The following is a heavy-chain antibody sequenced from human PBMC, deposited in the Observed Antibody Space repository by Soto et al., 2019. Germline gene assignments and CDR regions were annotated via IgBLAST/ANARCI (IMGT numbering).Heavy chain of an antibody. CDR3: ARDLRRYCRSTCCYAAHAFDI. CDR2: ISYDGSNK. V-gene: IGHV3-30-3*01. J-gene: IGHJ3*02. Sequence: PGGSLRLSCAASGFTFSSYAMHWVRQAPGKGLEWVAVISYDGSNKYYADSVKGRFTISRDNSKNTLYLQMNSLRAEDTAVYYCARDLRRYCRSTCCYAAHAFDIWGQGTMVTVSS. D-gene: IGHD2-2*01. CDR1: GFTFSSYA.